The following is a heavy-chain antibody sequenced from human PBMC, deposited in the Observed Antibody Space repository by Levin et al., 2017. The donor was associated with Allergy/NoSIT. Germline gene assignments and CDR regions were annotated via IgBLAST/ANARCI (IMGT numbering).Heavy chain of an antibody. CDR2: ISSNNGYI. CDR1: GFSFSVYS. Sequence: GGSLRLSCAASGFSFSVYSMNWVRQAPGKGLEWVSSISSNNGYISYTDSVKGRFTISRDNAKNSLYLQMNSLRAEDTAVYYCAREVESSFGYKYYFDYWGQGTLVTVSS. CDR3: AREVESSFGYKYYFDY. D-gene: IGHD5-18*01. J-gene: IGHJ4*02. V-gene: IGHV3-21*01.